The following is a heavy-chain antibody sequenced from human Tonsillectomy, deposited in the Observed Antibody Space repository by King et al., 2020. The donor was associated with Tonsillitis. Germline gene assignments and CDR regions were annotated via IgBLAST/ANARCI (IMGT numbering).Heavy chain of an antibody. D-gene: IGHD3-10*01. Sequence: QLVQSGAEVKKPGSSVKVSCKAPGGTVSNYAISWVRQAPGQGLEWMGGIIPLFGTVNYAQKFQGRVTITADESTSTAYMELSSLRSEDTAVYYCARESLAGYYYGSGSYYFDYWGQGTLVTVSS. CDR3: ARESLAGYYYGSGSYYFDY. V-gene: IGHV1-69*12. J-gene: IGHJ4*02. CDR1: GGTVSNYA. CDR2: IIPLFGTV.